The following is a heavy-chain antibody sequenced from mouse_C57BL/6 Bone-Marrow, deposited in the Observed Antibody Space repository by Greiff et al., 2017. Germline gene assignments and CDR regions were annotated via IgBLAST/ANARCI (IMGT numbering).Heavy chain of an antibody. CDR1: GYTFTSYW. V-gene: IGHV1-64*01. D-gene: IGHD1-1*01. Sequence: QVQLQQPGAELVKPGASVKLSCKASGYTFTSYWMHWVKQRPGQGLEWIGMIRPNSGSTNYNEKFKSKATMTVDKSSSTAYMQLSSLTSEDTAVYYCERWGYYGSGYDWYFDVWGTGTTVTVSS. CDR2: IRPNSGST. J-gene: IGHJ1*03. CDR3: ERWGYYGSGYDWYFDV.